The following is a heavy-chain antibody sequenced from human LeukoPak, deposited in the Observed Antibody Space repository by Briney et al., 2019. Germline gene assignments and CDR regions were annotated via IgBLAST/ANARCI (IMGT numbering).Heavy chain of an antibody. Sequence: PGGSLRLSCAASGFTFRNYWMHWVRQAPGKGLVWVSSIEGDGSRTNYADSVKGRFTISRDNAESTLYLQMNSLRGEDTAVYFCARATSGTSYEYWGQGTLVTVSS. V-gene: IGHV3-74*01. D-gene: IGHD3-10*01. CDR2: IEGDGSRT. CDR1: GFTFRNYW. J-gene: IGHJ4*02. CDR3: ARATSGTSYEY.